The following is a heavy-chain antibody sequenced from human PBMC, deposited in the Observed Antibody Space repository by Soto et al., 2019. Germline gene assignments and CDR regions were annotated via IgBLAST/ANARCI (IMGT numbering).Heavy chain of an antibody. J-gene: IGHJ3*02. Sequence: QVQLVESGGGVVQPGRSLRLSCAASGFTFSSYGMHWVRQAPGKGLEWVAVIWYDGSNKYYADSVKGRFTISRDNSKNTLYLQMNSLRAEDTAVYYCASSIAAAGVKGAFDIWGQGTMVTVSS. CDR1: GFTFSSYG. CDR2: IWYDGSNK. CDR3: ASSIAAAGVKGAFDI. D-gene: IGHD6-13*01. V-gene: IGHV3-33*01.